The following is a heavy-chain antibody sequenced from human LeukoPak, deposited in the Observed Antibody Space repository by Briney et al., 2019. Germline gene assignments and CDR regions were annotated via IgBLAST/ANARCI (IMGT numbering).Heavy chain of an antibody. CDR3: ARGDDFSGDH. Sequence: PGGSLRLSCAASGFTFDDYGMSWVRQAPGRGLEWVANIHPEGNEKYHVESVKGRFTISRDNAKNLLFLQMNGLRVEDTAVYYCARGDDFSGDHWGQGTLVTVSS. CDR1: GFTFDDYG. CDR2: IHPEGNEK. V-gene: IGHV3-7*04. J-gene: IGHJ4*02. D-gene: IGHD1-1*01.